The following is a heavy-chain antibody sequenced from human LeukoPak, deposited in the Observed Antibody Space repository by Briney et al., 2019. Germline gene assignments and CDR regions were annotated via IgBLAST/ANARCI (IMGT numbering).Heavy chain of an antibody. Sequence: KTGGSLRLSCAASGFTFSPYTMTWVRQAPGKGLEWVSSISSSSSYVYYADSAKGRFTISRDNAKNSLYLQMNSLRAEDTAVYYCARARYCSSTNCYEHDYWGQGTQVTVSS. CDR2: ISSSSSYV. D-gene: IGHD2-2*01. CDR3: ARARYCSSTNCYEHDY. CDR1: GFTFSPYT. V-gene: IGHV3-21*01. J-gene: IGHJ4*02.